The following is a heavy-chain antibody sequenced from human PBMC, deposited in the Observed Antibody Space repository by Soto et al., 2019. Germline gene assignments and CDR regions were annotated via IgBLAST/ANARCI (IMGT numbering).Heavy chain of an antibody. J-gene: IGHJ3*02. CDR1: GYTFTGYY. D-gene: IGHD7-27*01. Sequence: ASVKVSCKASGYTFTGYYMHWVRQAPGQGLEWMGWINPNSGGTNYAQKFQGWVTMTRDTSISTAYMELSRLRSDDTAVDYCARDHKETENWGSRDAFDIWGQGTMVTVSS. V-gene: IGHV1-2*04. CDR2: INPNSGGT. CDR3: ARDHKETENWGSRDAFDI.